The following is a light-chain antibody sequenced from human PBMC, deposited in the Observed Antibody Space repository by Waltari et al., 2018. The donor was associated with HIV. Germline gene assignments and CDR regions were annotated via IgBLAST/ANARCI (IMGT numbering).Light chain of an antibody. CDR2: AGS. V-gene: IGLV2-23*01. CDR1: SSDVGRYNL. J-gene: IGLJ3*02. CDR3: CSYAGSSTLV. Sequence: QSALTQPASVSGSPGQSITISCTGTSSDVGRYNLVSWYQQHPGKAPKLMIYAGSKRPSGVSNRFSGSKSGNTASVTIAGLQAEDEADYYCCSYAGSSTLVFGGGTKLTVL.